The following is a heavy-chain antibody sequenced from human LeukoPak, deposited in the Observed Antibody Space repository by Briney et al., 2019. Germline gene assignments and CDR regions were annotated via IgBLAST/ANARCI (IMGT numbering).Heavy chain of an antibody. J-gene: IGHJ3*02. CDR2: ISGSGRDS. Sequence: GGSLRLSCAASGLTFTSYAMSWVRQAPGKGLEWVSAISGSGRDSYYADSVKGRFTISRDNSKNTLYLQMNSLRAEDTAVYYCAKDAPKYYYDSSGYHDAFHIWGQGTMVTVSS. CDR1: GLTFTSYA. V-gene: IGHV3-23*01. D-gene: IGHD3-22*01. CDR3: AKDAPKYYYDSSGYHDAFHI.